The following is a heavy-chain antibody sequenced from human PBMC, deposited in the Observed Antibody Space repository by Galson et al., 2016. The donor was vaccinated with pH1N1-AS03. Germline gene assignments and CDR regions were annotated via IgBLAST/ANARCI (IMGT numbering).Heavy chain of an antibody. CDR1: GYPFTNYG. Sequence: SVKVSCKASGYPFTNYGMHWLRQAPGQRLEWMGWINDKGKTKYSQKLQGRLTITRDTSANTAYMDLSSLTPEDTAVYYCARVGGTLKFDLWGQGTLVTVSS. D-gene: IGHD1-26*01. CDR2: INDKGKT. V-gene: IGHV1-3*01. CDR3: ARVGGTLKFDL. J-gene: IGHJ5*02.